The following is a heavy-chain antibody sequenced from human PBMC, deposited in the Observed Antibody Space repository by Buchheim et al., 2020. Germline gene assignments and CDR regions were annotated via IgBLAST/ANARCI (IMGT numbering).Heavy chain of an antibody. CDR3: AKDSSESIKLFWSGYTDY. Sequence: EVQLLESGGGLVQPGGSLRLSCAASGFTFSSYAMSWVRQAPGKGLEWVSAISGSGGSTYYADSVKGRFTISRDNSKNTLYLQMNSLRAEDTAVYYCAKDSSESIKLFWSGYTDYWGQGTL. CDR2: ISGSGGST. CDR1: GFTFSSYA. D-gene: IGHD3-3*02. J-gene: IGHJ4*02. V-gene: IGHV3-23*01.